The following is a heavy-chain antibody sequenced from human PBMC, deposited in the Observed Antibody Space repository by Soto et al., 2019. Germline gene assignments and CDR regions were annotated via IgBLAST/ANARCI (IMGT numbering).Heavy chain of an antibody. Sequence: SQTLSLTCAISVDSVSSNSAVWNWIRQSPSRALKWLGRTYYRSKRYIDNTVSVKSRITINQDISNKQDYLHQNSVTPDNTAVYYCVRLIGNSWLDSWGQGTLVTVSS. J-gene: IGHJ5*01. CDR1: VDSVSSNSAV. CDR2: TYYRSKRYI. V-gene: IGHV6-1*01. D-gene: IGHD2-8*01. CDR3: VRLIGNSWLDS.